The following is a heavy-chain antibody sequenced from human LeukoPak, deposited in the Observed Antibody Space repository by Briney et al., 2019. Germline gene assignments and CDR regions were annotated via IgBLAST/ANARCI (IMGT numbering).Heavy chain of an antibody. CDR1: GFTVSNNY. V-gene: IGHV3-7*03. D-gene: IGHD3-3*01. CDR2: IKLDGSEK. J-gene: IGHJ4*02. Sequence: GESLRLSCAASGFTVSNNYMSWVRQAPGKGLEWVANIKLDGSEKNYVDSVKGRFTISRDNTKNSLYLQMNSLRVEDTAVFYCARDQYDTWSRRGNFDSWGQGTLVIVSS. CDR3: ARDQYDTWSRRGNFDS.